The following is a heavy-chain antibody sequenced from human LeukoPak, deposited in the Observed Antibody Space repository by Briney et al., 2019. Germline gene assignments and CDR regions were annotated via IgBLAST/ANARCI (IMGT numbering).Heavy chain of an antibody. D-gene: IGHD3-22*01. V-gene: IGHV3-30*03. Sequence: GRSLRLSCAASGFTFSSYGMHWVRQAPGKGLEWVAVISYDGSNKYYAESVKGRFTISRDNAKNSLYLQMNSLRAEDTAVYYCARGSQAYYYDSSGYSLPKGYFQHWGQGTLVTVSS. J-gene: IGHJ1*01. CDR1: GFTFSSYG. CDR2: ISYDGSNK. CDR3: ARGSQAYYYDSSGYSLPKGYFQH.